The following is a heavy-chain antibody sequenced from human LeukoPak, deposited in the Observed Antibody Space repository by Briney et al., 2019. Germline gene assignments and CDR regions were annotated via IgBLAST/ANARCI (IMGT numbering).Heavy chain of an antibody. CDR3: ARSTSTVTTIRYWYFDL. J-gene: IGHJ2*01. CDR2: ISYDGSNK. Sequence: PGGSLRLSCAASGFTFSSYGMHWVRQAPGKGVEWVAVISYDGSNKYYADSVKGRFTISRDNAKNSLYLQMNSLRAEDTAVYYCARSTSTVTTIRYWYFDLWGRGTLVTVSS. CDR1: GFTFSSYG. D-gene: IGHD4-17*01. V-gene: IGHV3-30*03.